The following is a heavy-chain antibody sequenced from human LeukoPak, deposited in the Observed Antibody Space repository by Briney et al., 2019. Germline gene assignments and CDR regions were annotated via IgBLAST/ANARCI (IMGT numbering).Heavy chain of an antibody. CDR3: AREGIAVAGGSDY. V-gene: IGHV3-74*01. D-gene: IGHD6-19*01. CDR1: GFTFSSYW. J-gene: IGHJ4*02. CDR2: INSDGSST. Sequence: GGSLRLSCAASGFTFSSYWMHWVRQAPGKGLVWVSRINSDGSSTSYADSVKGRFTISRDNAKNTLYLQMNSLRAEDTAVYYCAREGIAVAGGSDYWGQGTLVTVSS.